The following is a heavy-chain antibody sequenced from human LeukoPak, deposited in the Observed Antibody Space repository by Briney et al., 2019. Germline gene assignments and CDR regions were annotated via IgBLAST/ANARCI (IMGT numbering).Heavy chain of an antibody. CDR2: ISVYNGNT. V-gene: IGHV1-18*01. CDR3: ARWDRVDIAATNDDY. CDR1: GYTFTSYG. Sequence: GASVKVSCKASGYTFTSYGISWVRQAPGQGLEWMGWISVYNGNTNTALKFQGRVTMTADRSTSTAYMELRSLTSDDTAVYYCARWDRVDIAATNDDYWGQGTLVTVSS. D-gene: IGHD5-12*01. J-gene: IGHJ4*02.